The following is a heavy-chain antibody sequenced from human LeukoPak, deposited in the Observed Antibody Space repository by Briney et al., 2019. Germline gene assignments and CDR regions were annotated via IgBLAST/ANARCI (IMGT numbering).Heavy chain of an antibody. V-gene: IGHV1-2*02. CDR1: GYTFTGYY. CDR2: INPNSSGT. D-gene: IGHD3-10*01. CDR3: ARVGFGELLNDY. J-gene: IGHJ4*02. Sequence: ASVKVSCKASGYTFTGYYMHWVRQAPGQGLEWMGWINPNSSGTNYAQKFQGRVTMTRDTSISTAYMELSRLRSDDTAVYYCARVGFGELLNDYWGQGTLVTVSS.